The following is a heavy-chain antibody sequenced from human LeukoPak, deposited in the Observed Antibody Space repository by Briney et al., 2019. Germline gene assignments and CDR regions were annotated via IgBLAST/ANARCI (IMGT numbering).Heavy chain of an antibody. CDR2: INHSGST. CDR3: ARRVGDDSSGYYYYGMDV. J-gene: IGHJ6*02. D-gene: IGHD3-22*01. Sequence: SETLSLTCAVYGGSFSGFYWSWIRQPPGKGLEWIGEINHSGSTNYNPSLKSRVTLSVDTSKNQFSLMLSSVTAADTAVYYCARRVGDDSSGYYYYGMDVWGQGTTVTVSS. CDR1: GGSFSGFY. V-gene: IGHV4-34*01.